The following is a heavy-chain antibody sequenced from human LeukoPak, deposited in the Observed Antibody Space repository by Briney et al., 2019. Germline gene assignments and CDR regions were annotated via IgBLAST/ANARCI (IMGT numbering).Heavy chain of an antibody. CDR1: GGSFSGYY. Sequence: SETLSLTCAVYGGSFSGYYWSWIRQPPGKGLEWIGEINHSGSTNYNPSLKSRVTISVDPSKNQFSLKLSSVTAADTAVYYCARHGLSSRFNWFDPWGQGTLVTVSS. V-gene: IGHV4-34*01. CDR2: INHSGST. J-gene: IGHJ5*02. CDR3: ARHGLSSRFNWFDP. D-gene: IGHD3-3*01.